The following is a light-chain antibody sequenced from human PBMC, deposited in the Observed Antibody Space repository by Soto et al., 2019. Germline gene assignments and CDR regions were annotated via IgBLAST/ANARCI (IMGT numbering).Light chain of an antibody. CDR2: GAS. CDR1: QSVSRN. CDR3: QQYNKWPLT. Sequence: EIVLTQSPATLSVSPGERVTLSYSASQSVSRNLAWYQRKPGQATRLLIFGASSRATAIPARFSGSGSGTDFTLTITGLQSEDFAVYYCQQYNKWPLTFGGGTKVVMK. J-gene: IGKJ4*01. V-gene: IGKV3D-15*01.